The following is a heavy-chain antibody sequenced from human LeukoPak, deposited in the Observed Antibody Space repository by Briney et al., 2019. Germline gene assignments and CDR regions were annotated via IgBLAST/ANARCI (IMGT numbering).Heavy chain of an antibody. Sequence: SETLSLTCTVSGGSISSSSYYWGWIRQPPGKGLEWIGSIYYSGSTYYNPSLKGRVTISVDTSKNQFSLKLSSVTAADTAVYYCARVKIRDYFDYWGQGTLVTVSS. J-gene: IGHJ4*02. CDR3: ARVKIRDYFDY. CDR2: IYYSGST. CDR1: GGSISSSSYY. V-gene: IGHV4-39*07.